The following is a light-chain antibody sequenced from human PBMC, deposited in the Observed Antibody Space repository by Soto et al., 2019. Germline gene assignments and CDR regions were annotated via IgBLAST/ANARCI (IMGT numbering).Light chain of an antibody. V-gene: IGKV1-27*01. CDR1: QGISNY. CDR2: AAS. J-gene: IGKJ1*01. CDR3: QKYNSALQGT. Sequence: DIHMTQSPSSLSASVGDRVTITCRASQGISNYLAWYQQKPGKVPKLLIYAASTLQSGVPSRFSGSGSGTDFTLTISSLQPEDVATYYCQKYNSALQGTFGQGTKVDIK.